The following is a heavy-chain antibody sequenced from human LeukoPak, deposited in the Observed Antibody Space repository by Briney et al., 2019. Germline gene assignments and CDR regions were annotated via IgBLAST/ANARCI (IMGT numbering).Heavy chain of an antibody. Sequence: SETLSLTCAVYGASLNGHYWSWIRQPPGKGLEWIGEGSDVGGTKYNPSLKSRVTISVDTSKNQFSLKLSSVTAADTAVYYCASLSGNTFFYDAFDIWGQGTMVTVSS. J-gene: IGHJ3*02. V-gene: IGHV4-34*01. D-gene: IGHD3-16*01. CDR3: ASLSGNTFFYDAFDI. CDR1: GASLNGHY. CDR2: GSDVGGT.